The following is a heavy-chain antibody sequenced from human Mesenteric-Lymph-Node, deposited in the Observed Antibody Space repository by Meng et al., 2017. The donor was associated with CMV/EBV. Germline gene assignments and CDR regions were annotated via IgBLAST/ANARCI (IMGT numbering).Heavy chain of an antibody. D-gene: IGHD2-15*01. J-gene: IGHJ3*02. V-gene: IGHV3-7*01. CDR2: IKQDGSEK. CDR1: GCTFSSYW. Sequence: GESLKISCAASGCTFSSYWMSWVRQAPGKGLEWVANIKQDGSEKYYVDSVKGRFTISRDNAKNSLYLQMNSLRAEDTAVYYCARVGGLRDDAFDIWGQGTMVTVSS. CDR3: ARVGGLRDDAFDI.